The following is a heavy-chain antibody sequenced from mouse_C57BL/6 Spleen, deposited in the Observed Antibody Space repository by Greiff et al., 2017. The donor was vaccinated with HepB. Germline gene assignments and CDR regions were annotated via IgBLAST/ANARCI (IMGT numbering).Heavy chain of an antibody. D-gene: IGHD2-1*01. J-gene: IGHJ1*03. CDR3: ARRGTIYYGNYGYFDV. Sequence: EVMLVESGGGLVQPGGSLKLSCAASGFTFSDYGMAWVRQAPRKGPEWVAFISNLAYSIYYADTVTGRFTISRENAKNTLYLEMSSLRSEDTAMYYCARRGTIYYGNYGYFDVWGTGTTVTVSS. CDR1: GFTFSDYG. CDR2: ISNLAYSI. V-gene: IGHV5-15*04.